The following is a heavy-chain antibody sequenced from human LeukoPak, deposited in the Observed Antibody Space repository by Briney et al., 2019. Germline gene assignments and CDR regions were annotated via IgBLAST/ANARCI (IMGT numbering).Heavy chain of an antibody. V-gene: IGHV4-59*01. CDR2: VYYSGST. CDR3: TRHVVVTASDWYFDL. CDR1: GGSITNYY. Sequence: SETLSLTCTISGGSITNYYWSWIRQPPGKGLEWIGYVYYSGSTNQNPSLKSRVTISLGTSKNQFSLKVSSVTAADTAVYYCTRHVVVTASDWYFDLWGRGTLVTVSS. J-gene: IGHJ2*01. D-gene: IGHD2-21*02.